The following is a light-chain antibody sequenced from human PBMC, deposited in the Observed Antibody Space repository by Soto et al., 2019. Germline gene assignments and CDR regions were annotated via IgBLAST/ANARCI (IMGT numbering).Light chain of an antibody. CDR3: SSYTSSSTVV. J-gene: IGLJ3*02. CDR2: DVT. V-gene: IGLV2-14*01. Sequence: QSALTQPASMSGSPGQSVTISCSGRSIDVGAYNYVSWYQRHPGKAPKLMIYDVTNRPSGVSNRFSGSKSGNTASLTISGLQAEDDADYFCSSYTSSSTVVFGGGTQLTVL. CDR1: SIDVGAYNY.